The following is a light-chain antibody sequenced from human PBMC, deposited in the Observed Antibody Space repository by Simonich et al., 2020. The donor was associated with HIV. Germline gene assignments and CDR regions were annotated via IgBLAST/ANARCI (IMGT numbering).Light chain of an antibody. Sequence: QSVLTQPPSASGTPGQRVTISCSGISSNIGSYTVNWYQQLPGTAPKLRIYRNNQRPSGVPDRFSGSKSGTSASLAISGLQSEDEADYYCAAWDDSLNGVVFGGGTKLTVL. CDR1: SSNIGSYT. CDR2: RNN. CDR3: AAWDDSLNGVV. J-gene: IGLJ2*01. V-gene: IGLV1-44*01.